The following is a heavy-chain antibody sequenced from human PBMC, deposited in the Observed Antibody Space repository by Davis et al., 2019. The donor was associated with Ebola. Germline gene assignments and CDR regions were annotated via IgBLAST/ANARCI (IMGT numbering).Heavy chain of an antibody. J-gene: IGHJ6*02. V-gene: IGHV4-59*08. Sequence: SETLSLTCTVSGGSISSYYWSWIRQPPGKGLEWIGYIYYSGSTNYNPSLKSRVTISVDTSKNQFSLKLSSVTAADTAVYYCARVDRYNSGPYFFVMDVWGQGTTVTVS. CDR1: GGSISSYY. D-gene: IGHD5-12*01. CDR2: IYYSGST. CDR3: ARVDRYNSGPYFFVMDV.